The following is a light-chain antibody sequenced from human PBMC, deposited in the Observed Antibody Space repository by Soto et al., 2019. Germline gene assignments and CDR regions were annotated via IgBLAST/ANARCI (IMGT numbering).Light chain of an antibody. CDR1: RSNIGKDF. J-gene: IGLJ3*02. CDR2: DNN. V-gene: IGLV1-51*01. CDR3: GTWDGGLTAGV. Sequence: QSVLTQPPSVSVAPGQKVTISCSGTRSNIGKDFVSWYQQLPGRAPKLLIYDNNKRPSGIPDRFSASKSGTSATLDIAGLQTGDEAVYYCGTWDGGLTAGVFGGGTKVTVL.